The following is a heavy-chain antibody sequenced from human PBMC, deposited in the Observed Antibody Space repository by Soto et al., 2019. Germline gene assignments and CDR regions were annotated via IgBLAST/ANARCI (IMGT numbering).Heavy chain of an antibody. D-gene: IGHD5-12*01. CDR3: ARVSSGYEIFLDY. J-gene: IGHJ4*02. CDR2: IYYSGST. V-gene: IGHV4-61*01. Sequence: SETLSLTCTVSGGSVSSGSYYWSWIRQPPGKGLEWIGYIYYSGSTNYNPSLKSRVTISVDTSKNQFSLKLSSVTAADTAVYYCARVSSGYEIFLDYWGQGTLVTVSS. CDR1: GGSVSSGSYY.